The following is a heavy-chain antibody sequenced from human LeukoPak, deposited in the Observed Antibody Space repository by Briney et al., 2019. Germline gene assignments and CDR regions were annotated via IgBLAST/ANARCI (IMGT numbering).Heavy chain of an antibody. Sequence: SAPTLVKPTHTLTLTSNFSTCALSTPGEWVKWLRQTPAKARKWHARLERDDDKIYSPTLRTRLSIHKNTSKSQVVLTMTNMDPVDTATYYCARMLRDSTGSQPEYYFDYWGQATLITVSS. D-gene: IGHD3-22*01. CDR3: ARMLRDSTGSQPEYYFDY. CDR1: TCALSTPGEW. J-gene: IGHJ4*02. CDR2: LERDDDK. V-gene: IGHV2-70*17.